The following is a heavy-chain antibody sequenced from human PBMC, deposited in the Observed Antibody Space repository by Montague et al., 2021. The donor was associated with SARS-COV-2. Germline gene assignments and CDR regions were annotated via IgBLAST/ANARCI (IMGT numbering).Heavy chain of an antibody. Sequence: CAISGDNVSSNSAAWNWIRQSPSRGLEWLGRTYYRSKWYNDYAVSVKSRITINPDTSKNQFSLQLNSVTPEDTAVYYCARGGWGAPGTGRLFDYWGQGTLVTVSS. J-gene: IGHJ4*02. CDR2: TYYRSKWYN. CDR1: GDNVSSNSAA. V-gene: IGHV6-1*01. D-gene: IGHD3-10*01. CDR3: ARGGWGAPGTGRLFDY.